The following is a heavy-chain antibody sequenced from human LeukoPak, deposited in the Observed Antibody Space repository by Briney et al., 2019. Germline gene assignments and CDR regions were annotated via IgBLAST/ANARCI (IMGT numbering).Heavy chain of an antibody. CDR2: INPNSGGS. V-gene: IGHV1-2*02. CDR1: GYTFTDYY. Sequence: ASVRVSCKPSGYTFTDYYIHWVRQAPGQGPEWMGWINPNSGGSNSAQKFQGRVTMTWDTSISTAYMELSSLTSDDTAVYYCTRPGYCTDTSCEGLDYWGQGTLVTVSS. CDR3: TRPGYCTDTSCEGLDY. J-gene: IGHJ4*02. D-gene: IGHD2-8*02.